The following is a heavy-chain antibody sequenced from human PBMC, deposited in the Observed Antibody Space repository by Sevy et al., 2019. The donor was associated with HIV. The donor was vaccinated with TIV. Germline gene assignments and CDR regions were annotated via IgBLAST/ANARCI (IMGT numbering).Heavy chain of an antibody. CDR3: ARPRRRIAVAGPVAAFDI. Sequence: SETLSLTCTVSGGSISSSSYYWGWIRQPPGKGLEWIGSIYYSGSTYYNPSLKSRVTISVDTSKNQFSLKLSSVTAADTAVYYCARPRRRIAVAGPVAAFDIWGQWTMVTVSS. D-gene: IGHD6-19*01. CDR2: IYYSGST. V-gene: IGHV4-39*01. J-gene: IGHJ3*02. CDR1: GGSISSSSYY.